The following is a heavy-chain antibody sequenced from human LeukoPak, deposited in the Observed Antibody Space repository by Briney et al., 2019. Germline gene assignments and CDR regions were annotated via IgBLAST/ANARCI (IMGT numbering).Heavy chain of an antibody. Sequence: ASVKVSCKASGYTFNNYYVNWVRQAPGQGLEWMGIINPSGGSTSYAQKFQGRVTMTWDMSTSTVYMELSSLRSEDTAVYYCARGYSSGYQGFDCWGQGTLVTVSS. V-gene: IGHV1-46*02. D-gene: IGHD3-22*01. CDR1: GYTFNNYY. J-gene: IGHJ4*02. CDR3: ARGYSSGYQGFDC. CDR2: INPSGGST.